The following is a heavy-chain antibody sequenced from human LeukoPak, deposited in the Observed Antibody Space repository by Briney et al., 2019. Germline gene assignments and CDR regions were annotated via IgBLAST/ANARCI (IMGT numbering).Heavy chain of an antibody. CDR1: GGTFSSYA. V-gene: IGHV1-69*01. Sequence: SVKVSCKASGGTFSSYAISWVRQAPGQGLEWMEGIIPIFGTANYAQKFQGRVTITADESTSTAYMELSSLRSEDTAVYYCASLGYSYGPTLYGMDVWGKGTTVTVSS. J-gene: IGHJ6*04. D-gene: IGHD5-18*01. CDR3: ASLGYSYGPTLYGMDV. CDR2: IIPIFGTA.